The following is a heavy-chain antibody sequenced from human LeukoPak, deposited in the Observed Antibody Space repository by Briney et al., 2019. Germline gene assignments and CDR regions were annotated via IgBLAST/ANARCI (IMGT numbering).Heavy chain of an antibody. V-gene: IGHV1-2*02. CDR2: MNPDNGGS. J-gene: IGHJ4*02. CDR1: GYTFTGCY. CDR3: ARDRGIAGTMLLFGY. Sequence: ASVIVSCKTSGYTFTGCYIHWMRQAPGQGPEWMGWMNPDNGGSTYAQNFQGRVSMTRDTSVSTAYLELSSLKSDDTAVYYCARDRGIAGTMLLFGYWGQGTLVTVSS. D-gene: IGHD3-10*02.